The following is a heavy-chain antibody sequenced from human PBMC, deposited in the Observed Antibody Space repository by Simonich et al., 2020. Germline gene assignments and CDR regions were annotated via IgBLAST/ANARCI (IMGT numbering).Heavy chain of an antibody. J-gene: IGHJ3*02. D-gene: IGHD1-1*01. Sequence: QVQLQQWGAGLLKPSETLSLTCAVYGGSFSGYYWSWIRQPPGKGLEWIGEINHSGSPNNNPSLKIRVTISVDTSKNQFSLKLSSVTAADTAVYYCARGKGWKNAFDIWGQGTMVTVSS. CDR3: ARGKGWKNAFDI. CDR2: INHSGSP. V-gene: IGHV4-34*01. CDR1: GGSFSGYY.